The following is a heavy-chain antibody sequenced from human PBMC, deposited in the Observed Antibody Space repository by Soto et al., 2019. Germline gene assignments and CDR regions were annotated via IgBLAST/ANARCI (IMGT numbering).Heavy chain of an antibody. CDR3: AREPRYREMDV. D-gene: IGHD1-20*01. Sequence: ASVNVSFKPAGYSFTSYCISWVRQAPGQGLEWMGWISPYNGNTNYAQNVQGRVTMTTDTSTKTAYMELRGLRSDDTAVYYCAREPRYREMDVWGQGTTVTVSS. CDR1: GYSFTSYC. J-gene: IGHJ6*02. V-gene: IGHV1-18*01. CDR2: ISPYNGNT.